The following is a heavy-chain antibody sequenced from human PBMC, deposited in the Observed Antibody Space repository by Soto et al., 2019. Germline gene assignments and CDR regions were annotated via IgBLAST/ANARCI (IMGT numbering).Heavy chain of an antibody. CDR2: IYYSGST. CDR3: AQGQGVVAAIYP. Sequence: SETLSLTCTVSGGSISSSSYYWGWIRQPPGKGLEWIGSIYYSGSTYYNPSLKSRVTISVDTFKNQFSLKLSSVTAADTAVYYCAQGQGVVAAIYPWGQGTLVTVSS. CDR1: GGSISSSSYY. D-gene: IGHD2-15*01. J-gene: IGHJ5*02. V-gene: IGHV4-39*01.